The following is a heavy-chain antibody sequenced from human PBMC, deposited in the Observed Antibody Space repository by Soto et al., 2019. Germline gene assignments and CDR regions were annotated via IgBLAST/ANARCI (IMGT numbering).Heavy chain of an antibody. V-gene: IGHV3-23*01. J-gene: IGHJ4*02. D-gene: IGHD2-2*01. CDR1: GFTFSSYA. CDR3: AKEEGYCSSTSCPLDFDY. Sequence: PGGSLRLSCAASGFTFSSYAMSWVRQAPGKGLEWVSAISGSGGSTYYADSVKGRFTISRDNSKNTLYLQMNSLRAEDTAVYYCAKEEGYCSSTSCPLDFDYWGQGTLVTVSS. CDR2: ISGSGGST.